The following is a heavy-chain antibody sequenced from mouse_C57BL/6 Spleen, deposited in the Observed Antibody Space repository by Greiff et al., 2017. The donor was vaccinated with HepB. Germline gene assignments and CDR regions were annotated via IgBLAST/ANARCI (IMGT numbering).Heavy chain of an antibody. CDR3: AREVDGNYFYYAMDY. CDR2: IYPGDGDT. Sequence: QVQLQQSGPELVKPGASVKISCKASGYAFSSSWMNWVKQRPGKGLEWIGRIYPGDGDTNYNGKFKGKATLTADKSSSTAYLQLSSLTSEDSAVYFCAREVDGNYFYYAMDYWGQGTSVTVSS. V-gene: IGHV1-82*01. CDR1: GYAFSSSW. D-gene: IGHD2-1*01. J-gene: IGHJ4*01.